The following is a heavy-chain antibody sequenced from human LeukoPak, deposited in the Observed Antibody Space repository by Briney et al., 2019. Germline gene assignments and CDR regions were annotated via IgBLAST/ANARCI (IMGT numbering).Heavy chain of an antibody. CDR1: GFTVSSNY. CDR3: ARARGYCSTASCAYYFDY. Sequence: PGGSLRLSCAASGFTVSSNYMSWVRQAPGKGLEWVSGIYSGGSSYYADSVKGRFTISRDNSKNTLYLQMNSLRAEDTAVYYCARARGYCSTASCAYYFDYWGQGTLVTVSS. V-gene: IGHV3-53*01. J-gene: IGHJ4*02. D-gene: IGHD2-2*03. CDR2: IYSGGSS.